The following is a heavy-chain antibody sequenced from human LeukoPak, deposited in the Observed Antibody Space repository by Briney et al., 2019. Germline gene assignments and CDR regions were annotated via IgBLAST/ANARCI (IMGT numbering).Heavy chain of an antibody. Sequence: GGSLRLSCAASGFIFSSYGMHWVRQAPGKGLEWVAFIRYDGSYKYYADSVKGRFTISRDNAKNSLYLQMNSLRPEDTAVYYCATGSYGQYYFDYWGQGTLVTVSS. D-gene: IGHD5-18*01. CDR2: IRYDGSYK. CDR3: ATGSYGQYYFDY. J-gene: IGHJ4*02. CDR1: GFIFSSYG. V-gene: IGHV3-30*02.